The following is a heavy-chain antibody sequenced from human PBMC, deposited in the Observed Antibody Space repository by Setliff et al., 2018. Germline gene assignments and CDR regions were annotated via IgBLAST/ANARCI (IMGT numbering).Heavy chain of an antibody. J-gene: IGHJ6*02. CDR3: TRNIVVFTDIDYYYSGMDV. CDR2: INGDGSVA. Sequence: GGSLRLSCAASGFAFNTYWMHWVRQVPGKGLVWVARINGDGSVANYADAVKGRFTISRDNAKNRLSLQMNTLKAEDTAVYYCTRNIVVFTDIDYYYSGMDVWGQGTAVTVSS. V-gene: IGHV3-74*01. CDR1: GFAFNTYW. D-gene: IGHD2-21*01.